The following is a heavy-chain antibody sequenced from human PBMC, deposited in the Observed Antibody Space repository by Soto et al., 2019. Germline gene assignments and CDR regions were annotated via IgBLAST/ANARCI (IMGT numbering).Heavy chain of an antibody. CDR1: GGSISSSNW. D-gene: IGHD6-13*01. CDR3: ARDGIAATGT. J-gene: IGHJ4*02. V-gene: IGHV4-4*02. Sequence: QVQLQESGPGLVKPSGTLALTCAVSGGSISSSNWWSWVRQPPGKGLEWIGEIHHSGSTNYNPSLKSRVTISVDKSNTQFSLKMSSVTAADTAVYYCARDGIAATGTWGQGTLVTVSS. CDR2: IHHSGST.